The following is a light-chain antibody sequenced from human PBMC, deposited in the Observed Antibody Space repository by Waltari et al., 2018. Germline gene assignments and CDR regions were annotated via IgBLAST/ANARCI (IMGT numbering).Light chain of an antibody. CDR3: QAYDTSLSVV. CDR1: GSNIVAGSD. V-gene: IGLV1-40*01. CDR2: GVN. Sequence: QSVLTQPPSVSGAPGKRVTISCTGGGSNIVAGSDVHWYRQLPGKSPELLIYGVNNRHVGGHDRFFGSLSGTSASLAITGLQAEDEADYYCQAYDTSLSVVFGGGTKLTV. J-gene: IGLJ2*01.